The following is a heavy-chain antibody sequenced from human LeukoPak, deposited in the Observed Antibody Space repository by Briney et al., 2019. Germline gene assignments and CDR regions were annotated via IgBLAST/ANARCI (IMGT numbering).Heavy chain of an antibody. Sequence: GEPLKISCKGSGYSFTSYWIGWVRQMPGKGLEWMGIIYPGDSDTRYSPSFQGQGTISADKSISTAYLQWSSLKASDTAMYYCARLHSYYYYYMDVWGKGTTVTVSS. CDR1: GYSFTSYW. CDR2: IYPGDSDT. V-gene: IGHV5-51*01. J-gene: IGHJ6*03. CDR3: ARLHSYYYYYMDV.